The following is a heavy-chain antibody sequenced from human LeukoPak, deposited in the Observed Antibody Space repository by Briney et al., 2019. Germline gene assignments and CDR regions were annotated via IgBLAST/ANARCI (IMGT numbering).Heavy chain of an antibody. CDR2: ISSSSSYI. CDR3: ARDSIAARKLFDY. V-gene: IGHV3-21*01. CDR1: GFTFSSYS. J-gene: IGHJ4*02. Sequence: PGGSLRLSCAASGFTFSSYSMNWVRQAPGKGLEWVSSISSSSSYICYADSVKGRFTISRDNAKNSLYLQMNSLRAEDTAVYYCARDSIAARKLFDYWGQGTLVTVSS. D-gene: IGHD6-6*01.